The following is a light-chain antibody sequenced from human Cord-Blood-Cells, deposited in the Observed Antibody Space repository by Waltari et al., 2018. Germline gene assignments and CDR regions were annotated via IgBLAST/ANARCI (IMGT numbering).Light chain of an antibody. J-gene: IGKJ1*01. CDR3: QQSYSTPRT. CDR1: QSISSY. V-gene: IGKV1-39*01. CDR2: AAS. Sequence: DIQMPQSPYSLSASVGGRVTITCRASQSISSYLNWYQQKPGKAPKLLIYAASSLQSGVTSRSRGSASATDFTLTISSLQPEEFATYYCQQSYSTPRTFAQGTKVEIK.